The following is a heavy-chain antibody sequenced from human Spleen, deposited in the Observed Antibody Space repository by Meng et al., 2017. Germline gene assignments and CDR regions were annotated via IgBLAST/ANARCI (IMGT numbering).Heavy chain of an antibody. CDR2: IWYDGSNK. Sequence: QVQLVESGGGVVQPGRSLRLSCAASGFTFSSYGMHWVRQAPGKGLEWVAVIWYDGSNKYYADSVKGRFTISRYNSKNTLYLQMNSLRAEDTAVYYCASAGTESHFDYWCQGTLVTVSS. V-gene: IGHV3-33*01. J-gene: IGHJ4*02. CDR3: ASAGTESHFDY. D-gene: IGHD6-13*01. CDR1: GFTFSSYG.